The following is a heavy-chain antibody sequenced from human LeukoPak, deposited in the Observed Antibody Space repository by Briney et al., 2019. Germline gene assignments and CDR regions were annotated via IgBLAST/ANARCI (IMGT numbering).Heavy chain of an antibody. CDR2: IYHSGST. D-gene: IGHD3-10*01. Sequence: SETLFLSCTVSVYPLSSGYYWGWIRQPPGKGLEWNGSIYHSGSTYYNPSLKSRVTISVDTYKNQFSLKLSSVTAADTAVYYCARDRRGFDWFDYWGQGTLVTVSS. J-gene: IGHJ5*01. CDR1: VYPLSSGYY. CDR3: ARDRRGFDWFDY. V-gene: IGHV4-38-2*02.